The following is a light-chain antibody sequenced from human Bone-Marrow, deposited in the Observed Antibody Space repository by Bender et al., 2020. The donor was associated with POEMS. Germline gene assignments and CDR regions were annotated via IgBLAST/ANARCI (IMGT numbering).Light chain of an antibody. V-gene: IGLV2-14*03. J-gene: IGLJ3*02. CDR2: AVS. CDR1: SSDVGGYNF. CDR3: CSYTSSRNLV. Sequence: QSTLTQPASVSGSPGQSITISCTGTSSDVGGYNFVSWYQQHPGKAPKLMIYAVSNRASGISDRFSASKSGNTASLTISGLQAEDEADYYCCSYTSSRNLVFGGGTKLTVL.